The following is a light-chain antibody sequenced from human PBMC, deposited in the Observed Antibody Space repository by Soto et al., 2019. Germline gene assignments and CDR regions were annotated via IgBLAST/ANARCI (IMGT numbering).Light chain of an antibody. J-gene: IGLJ1*01. CDR2: EGS. CDR3: CSYAGSTPYV. CDR1: SSDVGSYNV. Sequence: QSVLTQPASVSGSPGQSITISCTGTSSDVGSYNVVSWYQHHPGKAPKLMIYEGSKRPSGVSNRFSGSKSGNTASLTISGLQAEEEADYYCCSYAGSTPYVFGTGTKLTVL. V-gene: IGLV2-23*01.